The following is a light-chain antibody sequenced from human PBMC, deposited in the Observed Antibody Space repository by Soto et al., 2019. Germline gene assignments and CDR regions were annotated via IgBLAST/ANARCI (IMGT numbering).Light chain of an antibody. V-gene: IGLV2-14*01. CDR1: SSDIGAYNS. CDR2: EVS. Sequence: QPVLTQPASVSGSPGQSITISCTGTSSDIGAYNSVSWYQQYPGRAPKLMIYEVSNRPSGVSARFSASKSGNTASLTISGLQAEDEADYYCNSRGGSRPYYVFGTGTKLTVL. J-gene: IGLJ1*01. CDR3: NSRGGSRPYYV.